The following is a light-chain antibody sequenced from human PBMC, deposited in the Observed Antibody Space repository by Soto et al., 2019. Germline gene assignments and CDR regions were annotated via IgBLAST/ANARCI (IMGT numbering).Light chain of an antibody. CDR2: GAS. Sequence: EVVMTQSPATQSVSPGERATLSCRASQSVGTNLAWSQHKPGQAPRLLIYGASTSSTGIPARFSGSGSGTEFALPVRTLQFEDLAVYYCQQYNKWPPLTFGGGTKVEIK. J-gene: IGKJ4*01. CDR1: QSVGTN. CDR3: QQYNKWPPLT. V-gene: IGKV3-15*01.